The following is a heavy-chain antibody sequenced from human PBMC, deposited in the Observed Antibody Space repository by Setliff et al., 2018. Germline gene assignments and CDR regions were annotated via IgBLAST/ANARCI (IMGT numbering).Heavy chain of an antibody. Sequence: SLTCTVSGGSFSTYYWSWIRQAPGKGLEWIGHVYYSGAANYNPSLKSRVTVSVDTSKNQFSLRLISVTAADTAVYYCARGGTFRYFDYWGQGTPVTVSS. CDR2: VYYSGAA. J-gene: IGHJ4*02. CDR1: GGSFSTYY. V-gene: IGHV4-59*01. CDR3: ARGGTFRYFDY. D-gene: IGHD5-12*01.